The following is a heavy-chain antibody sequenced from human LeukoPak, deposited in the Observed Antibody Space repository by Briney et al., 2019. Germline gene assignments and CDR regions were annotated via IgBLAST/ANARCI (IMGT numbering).Heavy chain of an antibody. CDR1: GFTFSYYG. V-gene: IGHV3-33*06. CDR3: AKDLWARTQQVYYYDSSGYYHRGDY. J-gene: IGHJ4*02. Sequence: GGSLRLSCAASGFTFSYYGMQWVRQAPGKGLEWVALIWHDGSKIHYADSVRGRLTISRDNSKTTLYLQMNSLRAEDTAVYYCAKDLWARTQQVYYYDSSGYYHRGDYWGQGTLVTVSS. CDR2: IWHDGSKI. D-gene: IGHD3-22*01.